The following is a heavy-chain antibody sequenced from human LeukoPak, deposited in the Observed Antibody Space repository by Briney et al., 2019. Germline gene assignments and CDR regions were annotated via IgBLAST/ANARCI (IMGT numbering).Heavy chain of an antibody. Sequence: SETLSLTCTVSGGSISSYYWSWIRQPPGKGLEWIGYIYYSGSTNYNPSLKSRVTISVDTSKNQFSLKLSSVTAADTAVYYCARGGVAYDSSGYYLLWGQGTLVTVSS. CDR1: GGSISSYY. J-gene: IGHJ4*02. CDR2: IYYSGST. V-gene: IGHV4-59*01. D-gene: IGHD3-22*01. CDR3: ARGGVAYDSSGYYLL.